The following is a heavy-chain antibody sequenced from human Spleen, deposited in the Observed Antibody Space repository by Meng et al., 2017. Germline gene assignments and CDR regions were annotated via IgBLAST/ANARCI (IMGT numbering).Heavy chain of an antibody. D-gene: IGHD6-19*01. J-gene: IGHJ4*02. Sequence: GGSLRLSCAASGFTFEDYAMSWVRQTPGKGLEWVSDISGSSGSTNYADSVKGRFTISRDNSKNTLYLEMDSLRVADTAVYYCAKTNSYSSGWYGYYFDYWGQGTLVTVSS. CDR2: ISGSSGST. V-gene: IGHV3-23*01. CDR3: AKTNSYSSGWYGYYFDY. CDR1: GFTFEDYA.